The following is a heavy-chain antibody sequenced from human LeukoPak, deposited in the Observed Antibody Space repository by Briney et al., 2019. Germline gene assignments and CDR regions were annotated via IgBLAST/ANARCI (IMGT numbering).Heavy chain of an antibody. CDR2: LKSKIDGGTT. J-gene: IGHJ4*02. CDR1: GFTFSNAW. D-gene: IGHD2-2*02. Sequence: GGSLRLSCAASGFTFSNAWMSWVRQAPGKGLEWVGRLKSKIDGGTTDYAAPVKGRFTISRDDSRNTLYLQMNSLKIEDTAVYSCTTDLCISISCYRGPFDYWGQGTLVTVSS. V-gene: IGHV3-15*01. CDR3: TTDLCISISCYRGPFDY.